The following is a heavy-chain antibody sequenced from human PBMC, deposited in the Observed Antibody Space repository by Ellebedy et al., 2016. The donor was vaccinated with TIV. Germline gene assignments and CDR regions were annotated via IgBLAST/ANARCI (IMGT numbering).Heavy chain of an antibody. J-gene: IGHJ6*02. Sequence: ASVKVSCKASGYTFTAYYMHWVRQAPGQGLEWMGWINPNSGGTNYAQKFQGRVTMTRDTSISTAYMELSRLRSDDTAVYYCARDEAGYSSGWYSAYGMDVWGQGTTVTVSS. CDR1: GYTFTAYY. D-gene: IGHD6-19*01. CDR2: INPNSGGT. CDR3: ARDEAGYSSGWYSAYGMDV. V-gene: IGHV1-2*02.